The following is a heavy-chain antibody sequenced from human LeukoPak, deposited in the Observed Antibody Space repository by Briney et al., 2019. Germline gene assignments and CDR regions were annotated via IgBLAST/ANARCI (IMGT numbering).Heavy chain of an antibody. D-gene: IGHD1-26*01. CDR1: GGSISSGSYY. CDR2: IYTSGST. J-gene: IGHJ3*02. V-gene: IGHV4-61*02. Sequence: PSETLSLTCTVSGGSISSGSYYWSWIRQPAGKGLEWIGRIYTSGSTNYNPSLKSRVTISVDTSKNQFSLKLSSVTAADTAVYYCARVRQDSGSRSHAFDIWGQGTMVTVSS. CDR3: ARVRQDSGSRSHAFDI.